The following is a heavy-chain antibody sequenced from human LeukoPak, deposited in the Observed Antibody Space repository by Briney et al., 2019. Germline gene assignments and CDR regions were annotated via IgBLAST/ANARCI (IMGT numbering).Heavy chain of an antibody. CDR3: ARTRITMIVGLASRFDY. V-gene: IGHV3-48*02. CDR1: GFTLSGYS. J-gene: IGHJ4*02. Sequence: GGSLRLSCAASGFTLSGYSMNWVRQAPGKGLDWISYISTTSSTIYYADSVRGRFTISRDNAKNSLYLQMNSLRDDDTAVYYCARTRITMIVGLASRFDYWGQGTLVTVSS. D-gene: IGHD3-22*01. CDR2: ISTTSSTI.